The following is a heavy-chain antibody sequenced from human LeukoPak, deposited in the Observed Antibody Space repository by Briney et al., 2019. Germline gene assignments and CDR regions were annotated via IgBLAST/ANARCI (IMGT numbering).Heavy chain of an antibody. CDR3: AKAGYSSGWLYYYYCYMDV. CDR2: IISIGSTI. Sequence: PGGSLRLSCAASGFTFSSYEMNWVRQAPGKGLEWVAYIISIGSTIYYADSVKGRFTISRDNAKNSLYLQMNSLRAEDTAVYYCAKAGYSSGWLYYYYCYMDVWGKGTTVTISS. D-gene: IGHD6-19*01. CDR1: GFTFSSYE. J-gene: IGHJ6*03. V-gene: IGHV3-48*03.